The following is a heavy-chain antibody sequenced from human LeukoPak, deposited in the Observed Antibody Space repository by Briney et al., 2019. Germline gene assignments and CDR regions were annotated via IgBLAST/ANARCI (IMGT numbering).Heavy chain of an antibody. V-gene: IGHV4-4*07. CDR3: ARGRSSSWYYFDS. Sequence: PSETLSLTCTVSGGSISSYYWSWVRQPAGKGLEWIGRTYASGNTNYNPSLKGRVTMTVDTSKNQFSLNLSSVTAADTAVYYCARGRSSSWYYFDSWGQGTLVTVSS. CDR1: GGSISSYY. D-gene: IGHD6-13*01. CDR2: TYASGNT. J-gene: IGHJ4*02.